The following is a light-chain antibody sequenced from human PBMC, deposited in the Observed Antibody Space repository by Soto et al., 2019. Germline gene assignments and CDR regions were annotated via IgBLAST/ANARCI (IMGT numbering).Light chain of an antibody. Sequence: AIRMTQSPSSFSASTGDRVTITCRASQGISSYLAWYQQKPGKAPKLLIYAASTLQSGVPSRFSGSGSGTDFTLTIRSLQSEDFATYYCQQYYSYPHTFGQGTQVEIK. J-gene: IGKJ1*01. CDR2: AAS. CDR3: QQYYSYPHT. V-gene: IGKV1-8*01. CDR1: QGISSY.